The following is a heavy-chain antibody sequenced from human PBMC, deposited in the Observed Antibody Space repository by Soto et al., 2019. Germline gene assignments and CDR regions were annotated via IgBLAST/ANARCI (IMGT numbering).Heavy chain of an antibody. V-gene: IGHV3-7*03. CDR1: GFSFSRYW. CDR3: AKGGHIDF. J-gene: IGHJ4*02. CDR2: IKADGSET. Sequence: GGSLRLSCAASGFSFSRYWMSWVRQVPGTGLEWVANIKADGSETYYVDSVRGRFTISRDNAKTSLYLQMNSLRAEDTAVYYCAKGGHIDFCGQGTLVTVSS. D-gene: IGHD3-16*01.